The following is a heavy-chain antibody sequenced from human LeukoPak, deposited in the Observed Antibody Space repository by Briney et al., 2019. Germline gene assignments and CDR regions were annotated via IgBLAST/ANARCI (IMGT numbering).Heavy chain of an antibody. CDR3: ARVVNGYCSSTSCARSWSYPYYYYYYMDV. J-gene: IGHJ6*03. CDR1: GGSFSGYD. V-gene: IGHV4-34*01. D-gene: IGHD2-2*03. CDR2: INHSGST. Sequence: PSETLSLTCAVYGGSFSGYDWSWIRQPPGKGLEWIGEINHSGSTNYNPSLKSRVTISVDTSKNQFSLKLSSVTAADTAVYYCARVVNGYCSSTSCARSWSYPYYYYYYMDVWGKGTTITVSS.